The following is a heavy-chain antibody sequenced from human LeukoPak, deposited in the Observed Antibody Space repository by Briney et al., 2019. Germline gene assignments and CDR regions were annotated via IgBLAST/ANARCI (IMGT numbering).Heavy chain of an antibody. D-gene: IGHD3-10*01. CDR1: GYTFTSYY. J-gene: IGHJ6*03. CDR2: INPNSGGT. Sequence: ASVKVSCKASGYTFTSYYMHWVRQAPGQGLEWMGWINPNSGGTNYAQKFQGRVTMTRDTSISTAYMELSRLRSDDTAVYYCARDRRNYYGSGRKYYMDVWGKGTTVTVSS. V-gene: IGHV1-2*02. CDR3: ARDRRNYYGSGRKYYMDV.